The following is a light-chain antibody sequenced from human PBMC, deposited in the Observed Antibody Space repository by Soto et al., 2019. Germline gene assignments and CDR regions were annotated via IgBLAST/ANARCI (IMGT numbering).Light chain of an antibody. CDR1: SSDVGVHNF. CDR3: CSYTPAYTWV. V-gene: IGLV2-14*01. CDR2: GGT. J-gene: IGLJ3*02. Sequence: QSALTQPASVSGSPGQSISISCTGSSSDVGVHNFVSWYQHHPRKSPKVLIYGGTNRPSGVSNRFSGSKSGNTASLTISVLQAEDEADYYCCSYTPAYTWVFGGGTKVTVL.